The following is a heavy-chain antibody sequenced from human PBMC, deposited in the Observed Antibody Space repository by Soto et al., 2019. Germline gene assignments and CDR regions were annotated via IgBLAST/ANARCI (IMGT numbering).Heavy chain of an antibody. CDR3: ARAWGVPGPLYDYHDMDV. J-gene: IGHJ6*02. Sequence: LRLSCAASGFTFGDYWMHWVRQAPVKRLVWVSRINGDGISTYYADSVRGRFLISRDNAKNTLYLQMSNLRAEDTALYYCARAWGVPGPLYDYHDMDVWGQGTTVTVSS. D-gene: IGHD2-2*01. CDR1: GFTFGDYW. V-gene: IGHV3-74*01. CDR2: INGDGIST.